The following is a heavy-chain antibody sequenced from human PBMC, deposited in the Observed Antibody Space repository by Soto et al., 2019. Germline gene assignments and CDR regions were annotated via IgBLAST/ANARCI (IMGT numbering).Heavy chain of an antibody. J-gene: IGHJ6*02. CDR3: ARGIAVAEEPLPHYYYYYGMDV. CDR1: GYTFTSYG. V-gene: IGHV1-18*04. D-gene: IGHD6-19*01. Sequence: ASVKVSCKASGYTFTSYGISWVRQAPGQGLEWMGWISAYNGNTNYAQKLQGRVTMTTDTSTSTAYMELRSLRSDDTAVYYCARGIAVAEEPLPHYYYYYGMDVWGQGTTVTVSS. CDR2: ISAYNGNT.